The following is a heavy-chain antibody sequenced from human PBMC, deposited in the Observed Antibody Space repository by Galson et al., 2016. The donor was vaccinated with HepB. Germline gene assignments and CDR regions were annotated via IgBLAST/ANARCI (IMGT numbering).Heavy chain of an antibody. J-gene: IGHJ4*02. Sequence: ETLSLTCTVSGGSISSSSYFWGWIRQPPGKGLEWIGAIYYSGSTHYNPSLKSRVTISVDTPKNHFSLKLSSVTAADTAVYFCARLMAIGAFDYWGQGILVTVSS. V-gene: IGHV4-39*02. CDR2: IYYSGST. CDR1: GGSISSSSYF. D-gene: IGHD5-24*01. CDR3: ARLMAIGAFDY.